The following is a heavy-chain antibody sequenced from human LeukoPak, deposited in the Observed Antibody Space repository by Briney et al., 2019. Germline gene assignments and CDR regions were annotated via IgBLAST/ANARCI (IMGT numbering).Heavy chain of an antibody. D-gene: IGHD3-22*01. V-gene: IGHV4-59*01. CDR3: ARALFRYDSSSRSLHWYFTV. Sequence: SETLSLTSTVSGGSISNYYWSWIRQPPGKGLEWIGYIYYSESTNYNPSLKSRVTISVDTSKNQFSLKLTSVTAADTAVYYCARALFRYDSSSRSLHWYFTVCGDRSLVTVSS. CDR1: GGSISNYY. CDR2: IYYSEST. J-gene: IGHJ2*01.